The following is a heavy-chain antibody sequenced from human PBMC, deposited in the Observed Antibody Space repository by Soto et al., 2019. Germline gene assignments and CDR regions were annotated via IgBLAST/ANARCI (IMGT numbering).Heavy chain of an antibody. Sequence: SETLSLTCTVSGISVSTSDYYWGWVRQPPGKGLDWIGNIYYSRSTFYNPSLRGRVTLSVDTSKNQFSLRLNSVTVADTAVYFCAGFVVPASRNSDFDYWGQGTLVTVSS. V-gene: IGHV4-39*01. CDR2: IYYSRST. CDR1: GISVSTSDYY. CDR3: AGFVVPASRNSDFDY. D-gene: IGHD2-15*01. J-gene: IGHJ4*02.